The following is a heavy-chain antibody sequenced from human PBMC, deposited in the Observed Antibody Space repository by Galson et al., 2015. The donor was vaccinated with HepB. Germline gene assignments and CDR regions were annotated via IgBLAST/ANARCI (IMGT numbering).Heavy chain of an antibody. CDR3: ARESMPGPWGDY. D-gene: IGHD7-27*01. V-gene: IGHV1-18*04. J-gene: IGHJ4*02. CDR2: ISAYNGNT. CDR1: GYTFTNYA. Sequence: SVKVSCKASGYTFTNYAISWVRQAPGQGLEWMGWISAYNGNTNYAEKLQGRVTMTTDTSTSTVYMELRRLRSDDTAAYYCARESMPGPWGDYWGQGTLVTVSS.